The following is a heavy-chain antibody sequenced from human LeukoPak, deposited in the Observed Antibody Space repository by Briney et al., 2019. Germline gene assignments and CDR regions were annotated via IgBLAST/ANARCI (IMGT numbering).Heavy chain of an antibody. CDR3: ATKQWLAPPPDS. D-gene: IGHD6-19*01. V-gene: IGHV3-74*01. J-gene: IGHJ4*02. CDR2: INTDGTVT. Sequence: QPGGSLRLSCAASGFTFSKYWMRWVRQAPGKGLESVSRINTDGTVTTYADSVKGRFTVSRDNADNTMFLQMNSVRDEDTAVYYCATKQWLAPPPDSWGQGTPVTVSS. CDR1: GFTFSKYW.